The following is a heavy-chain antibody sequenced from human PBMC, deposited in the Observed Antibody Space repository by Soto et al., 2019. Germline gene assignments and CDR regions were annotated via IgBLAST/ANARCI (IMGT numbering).Heavy chain of an antibody. D-gene: IGHD3-22*01. CDR1: GGSISSSSYY. J-gene: IGHJ6*02. V-gene: IGHV4-39*07. CDR3: ASSRGYYYDSSGYYHSPYYGMDV. CDR2: IYYSGST. Sequence: SETLSLTCTVSGGSISSSSYYWGWIRQPPGKGLEWIGSIYYSGSTNYNPSLKSRVTMSVDTSKNQFSLKLSSVTAADTAVYYCASSRGYYYDSSGYYHSPYYGMDVWGQGTTVTVSS.